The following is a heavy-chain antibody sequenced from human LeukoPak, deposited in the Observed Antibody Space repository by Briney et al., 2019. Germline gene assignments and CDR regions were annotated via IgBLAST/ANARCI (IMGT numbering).Heavy chain of an antibody. CDR2: ISSSGSTI. D-gene: IGHD3-10*02. CDR3: AELGITMIGGV. Sequence: GGSLRLSCAASGFTVSSNYMSWVRQSPGKGLEWVSYISSSGSTIYYADSVKGRFTISRDNAKNSLYLQMNSLRAEDTAVYYCAELGITMIGGVWGKGTTVTISS. V-gene: IGHV3-48*03. J-gene: IGHJ6*04. CDR1: GFTVSSNY.